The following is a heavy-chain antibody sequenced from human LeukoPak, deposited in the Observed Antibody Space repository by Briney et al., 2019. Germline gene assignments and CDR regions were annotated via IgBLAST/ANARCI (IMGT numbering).Heavy chain of an antibody. D-gene: IGHD6-13*01. J-gene: IGHJ4*02. CDR3: AREEQQLVMFDY. Sequence: GGSLRLSCAASGFTVSSNYVSWVRQAPGKGLEWVSVIYSGGSTYYADSVKGRFTISRDNSKNTLYLQMNSLRAEDTAVYYCAREEQQLVMFDYWGQGTLVTVSS. CDR2: IYSGGST. V-gene: IGHV3-53*01. CDR1: GFTVSSNY.